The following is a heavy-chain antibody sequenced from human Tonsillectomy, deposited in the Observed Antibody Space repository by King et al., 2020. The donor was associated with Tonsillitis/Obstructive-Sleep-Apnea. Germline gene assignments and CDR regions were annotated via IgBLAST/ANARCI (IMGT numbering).Heavy chain of an antibody. V-gene: IGHV5-10-1*01. CDR1: GYTFTSYW. CDR2: IDPSTSYI. Sequence: QLVQSGAEVKKPGESLRISCKGSGYTFTSYWINWVRQLPGKGLEWMGKIDPSTSYIDYSPSFQGHVTIAVDRSVTTAYLQWSSLKASDTAIYYCTRHGHSLWFDSWGQGTPVTVSS. J-gene: IGHJ5*01. D-gene: IGHD2-15*01. CDR3: TRHGHSLWFDS.